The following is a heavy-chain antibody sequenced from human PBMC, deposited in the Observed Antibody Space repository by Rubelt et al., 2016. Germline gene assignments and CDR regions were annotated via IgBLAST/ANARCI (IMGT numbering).Heavy chain of an antibody. CDR3: ARGRRGGSSWLGRDYYGMDV. CDR2: INHSGST. V-gene: IGHV4-34*01. J-gene: IGHJ6*02. D-gene: IGHD6-13*01. Sequence: QVQLQQWGAGLLKPSETLSLTCAVYGGSFSGYYWSWIRQPPGKGLEWIGEINHSGSTNYNPSLQSRVTSTVDTAKKQFSRKLSSVTAAEPAGYYCARGRRGGSSWLGRDYYGMDVWGQGTTVTVSS. CDR1: GGSFSGYY.